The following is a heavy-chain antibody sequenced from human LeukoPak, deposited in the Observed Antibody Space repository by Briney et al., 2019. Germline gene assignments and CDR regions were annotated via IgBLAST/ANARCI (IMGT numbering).Heavy chain of an antibody. CDR1: GGTFSSYV. CDR3: ASPPADYYDSRDYFDY. J-gene: IGHJ4*02. V-gene: IGHV1-69*04. D-gene: IGHD3-22*01. CDR2: IIPILGIA. Sequence: SVKVSCKASGGTFSSYVISWVRQAPGQGLEWMGRIIPILGIANYAQKFQGSVTTTADKSTSTAYMELSSLRSEDTAVYYCASPPADYYDSRDYFDYWGQGTLVTVSS.